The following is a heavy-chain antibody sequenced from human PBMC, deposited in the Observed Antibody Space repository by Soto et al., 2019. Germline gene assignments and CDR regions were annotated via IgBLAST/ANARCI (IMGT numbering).Heavy chain of an antibody. J-gene: IGHJ5*02. D-gene: IGHD3-9*01. V-gene: IGHV1-69*13. Sequence: SVKVSCKASGGTFSSYAISWVRQAPGQGLECMGGIIPVFGTANYAQKFQGRVTITADESTSTAYMELSSLRSEDTAVYYCATGGLTANWLDPWGQGTLVTVSS. CDR3: ATGGLTANWLDP. CDR2: IIPVFGTA. CDR1: GGTFSSYA.